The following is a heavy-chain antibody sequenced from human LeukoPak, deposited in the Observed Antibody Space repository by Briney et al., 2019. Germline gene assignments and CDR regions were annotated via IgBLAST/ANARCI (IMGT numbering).Heavy chain of an antibody. CDR2: ISGSGCST. V-gene: IGHV3-23*01. CDR1: GFTLSSYA. CDR3: AVELQPLDY. J-gene: IGHJ4*02. Sequence: GGSLRLSCAVSGFTLSSYAMSWVRQAPGKGLEWVSAISGSGCSTYYVDSAKGRFTISRDNSKNTLYVQLNSLRAEDTAVYYCAVELQPLDYWGQGTLVTASS. D-gene: IGHD2-15*01.